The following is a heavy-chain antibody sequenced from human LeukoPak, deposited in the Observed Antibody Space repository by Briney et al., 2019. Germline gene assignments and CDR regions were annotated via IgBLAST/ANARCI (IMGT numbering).Heavy chain of an antibody. J-gene: IGHJ3*02. CDR3: ANLHYDILTGYEDAFDI. D-gene: IGHD3-9*01. V-gene: IGHV3-66*01. Sequence: GGSLRLSCAASGFTVSSNYMSWVRQAPGKGLEWVSVIYSGGSTYYADSVKGRFTISRDNSKNTLYLQMNSLRAEDTAVYYCANLHYDILTGYEDAFDIWGQGTMVTVSS. CDR1: GFTVSSNY. CDR2: IYSGGST.